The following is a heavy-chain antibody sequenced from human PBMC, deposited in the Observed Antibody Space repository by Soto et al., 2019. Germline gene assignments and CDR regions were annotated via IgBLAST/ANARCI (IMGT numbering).Heavy chain of an antibody. D-gene: IGHD3-3*01. CDR3: ARDGSGYYDFWSGYYNLNY. V-gene: IGHV1-18*01. CDR2: ISAYNGNT. CDR1: GYTFTSYG. J-gene: IGHJ4*02. Sequence: ASVNVSCKASGYTFTSYGISWVRQAPGQGLEWMGWISAYNGNTNYAQKLQGRVTMTTDTSTSTAYMELRSLRSDDTAVYYCARDGSGYYDFWSGYYNLNYWGQGTLVTVSS.